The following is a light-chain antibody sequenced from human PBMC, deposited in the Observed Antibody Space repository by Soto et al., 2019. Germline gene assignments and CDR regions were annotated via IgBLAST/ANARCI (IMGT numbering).Light chain of an antibody. CDR1: QSITNC. CDR2: DVF. CDR3: QHYNGWPDT. Sequence: DIQMTQSPSTLSASLGDRVTITCRASQSITNCLAWYQQRPGQAPDLLFYDVFRLGTGVPSRFSGSGSGTEFTLTISSLQAEDFAIYFCQHYNGWPDTFGPGTKLEI. J-gene: IGKJ2*01. V-gene: IGKV1-5*01.